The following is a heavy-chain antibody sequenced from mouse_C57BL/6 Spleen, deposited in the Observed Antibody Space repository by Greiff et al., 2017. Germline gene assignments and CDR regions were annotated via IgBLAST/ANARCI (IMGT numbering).Heavy chain of an antibody. J-gene: IGHJ4*01. CDR3: AREGITTVDPLIAMDY. V-gene: IGHV1-66*01. Sequence: VQLQQSGPELVKPGASVKISCKASGYSFTSYYIHWVKQRPGQGLEWIGWIYPGSGNTKYNEKFKGKATLTADTSSSTAYMQLSSLTSEDSAVYYGAREGITTVDPLIAMDYWGQGTSVTVSS. D-gene: IGHD1-1*01. CDR2: IYPGSGNT. CDR1: GYSFTSYY.